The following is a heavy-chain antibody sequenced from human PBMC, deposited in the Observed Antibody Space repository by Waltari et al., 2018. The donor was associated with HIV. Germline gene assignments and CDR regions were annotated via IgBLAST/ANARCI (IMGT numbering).Heavy chain of an antibody. Sequence: QEQLIQSGPRLVRPSQTLSLTCNVSGVSLTSASHYWNWIRHRPLKGLEWIGYIYSAGYLSSNPSLSGRVILSMDTPKNEFSLTLASMTASDSGIYYCARGERDGSGDYQHFDQWGQGTPVTVS. D-gene: IGHD4-17*01. CDR3: ARGERDGSGDYQHFDQ. J-gene: IGHJ5*02. CDR1: GVSLTSASHY. V-gene: IGHV4-30-4*01. CDR2: IYSAGYL.